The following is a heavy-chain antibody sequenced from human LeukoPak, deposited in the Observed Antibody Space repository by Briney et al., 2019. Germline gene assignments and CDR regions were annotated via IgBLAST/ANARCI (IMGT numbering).Heavy chain of an antibody. CDR1: GCAFSSGGYS. CDR3: ARAGRRGGFDY. V-gene: IGHV4-30-2*01. D-gene: IGHD3-10*01. CDR2: IYDSGST. Sequence: SETLSLTCAVSGCAFSSGGYSWGWIRQPPGMGLEWLRYIYDSGSTYYNPSLKSRVTVSVDRSKNQFSLKLSSVTAADTAVYYCARAGRRGGFDYWGQGTLVTVSS. J-gene: IGHJ4*02.